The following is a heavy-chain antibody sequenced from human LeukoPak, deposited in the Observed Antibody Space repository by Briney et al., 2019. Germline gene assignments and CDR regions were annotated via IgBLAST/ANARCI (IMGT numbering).Heavy chain of an antibody. Sequence: ASVEVSCKASGYTFTGYYMHWVRQAPGQGLEWMGWINPNSGGTNYAQKFQGRVTMTRDTSISTAYKELSRLRSDDTAVYYCARDSEFRYYYDSSGYEGEYYFDYWGQGTLVTVSS. V-gene: IGHV1-2*02. D-gene: IGHD3-22*01. CDR2: INPNSGGT. CDR1: GYTFTGYY. CDR3: ARDSEFRYYYDSSGYEGEYYFDY. J-gene: IGHJ4*02.